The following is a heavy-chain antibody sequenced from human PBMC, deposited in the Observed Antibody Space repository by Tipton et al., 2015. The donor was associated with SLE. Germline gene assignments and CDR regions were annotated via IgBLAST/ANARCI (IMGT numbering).Heavy chain of an antibody. D-gene: IGHD3-22*01. J-gene: IGHJ4*01. CDR3: VATISDYYDSSGLDY. CDR2: ISYDGSNK. Sequence: SLRLSCAASGFTFSSYAMHWVRQAPGKGLEWVAVISYDGSNKYYADSAKGRFTISRDNSKNTLYLQMNSLRAEDTAVYYGVATISDYYDSSGLDYWGHGTLVTVSS. V-gene: IGHV3-30*04. CDR1: GFTFSSYA.